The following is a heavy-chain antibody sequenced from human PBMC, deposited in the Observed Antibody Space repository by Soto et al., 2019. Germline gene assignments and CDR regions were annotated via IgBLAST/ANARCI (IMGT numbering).Heavy chain of an antibody. CDR2: IIPLFGTA. CDR1: GGTFSSYA. CDR3: ARRKSAGYGWASDWFDP. Sequence: QVQLVQYGAEVKKPGSSVKVSCKAPGGTFSSYAISWVRQAPGQGLEWMGGIIPLFGTANYAQKFQGRVTITAHASTSTAYMELSGLRSEDTAVYYGARRKSAGYGWASDWFDPWGQGTLVTVSS. J-gene: IGHJ5*02. V-gene: IGHV1-69*12. D-gene: IGHD5-18*01.